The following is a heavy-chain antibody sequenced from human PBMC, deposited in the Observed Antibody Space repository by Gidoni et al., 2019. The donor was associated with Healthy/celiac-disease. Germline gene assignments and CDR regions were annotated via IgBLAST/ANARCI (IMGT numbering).Heavy chain of an antibody. CDR2: ISSSGSTI. CDR1: GFTFSSYE. J-gene: IGHJ4*02. CDR3: ARGELRSPFDY. D-gene: IGHD1-26*01. V-gene: IGHV3-48*03. Sequence: EVQLVESGGGLVQPGGSLRPSCAASGFTFSSYEMNWVRQAPGKGLEWVSYISSSGSTIYYADSVKGRFTISRDNAKNSLYLQMNSLRAENTAVYYCARGELRSPFDYWGQGTLVTVSS.